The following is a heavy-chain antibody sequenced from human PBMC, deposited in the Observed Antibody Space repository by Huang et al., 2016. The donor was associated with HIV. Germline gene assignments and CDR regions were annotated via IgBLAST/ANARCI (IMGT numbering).Heavy chain of an antibody. CDR3: ARGYYDILTGYYKWRAYDAFDI. CDR1: GGSISSGSYY. J-gene: IGHJ3*02. D-gene: IGHD3-9*01. CDR2: IDTTGST. Sequence: QVQLQESGPGLVKPSQTLSLTCTVSGGSISSGSYYWSWIRPPAGKGLEWIGQIDTTGSTNYHPALKSRGTISVDTSKNQFYRKLSSVTAADTAVYYCARGYYDILTGYYKWRAYDAFDIWGQGTMVTVSS. V-gene: IGHV4-61*09.